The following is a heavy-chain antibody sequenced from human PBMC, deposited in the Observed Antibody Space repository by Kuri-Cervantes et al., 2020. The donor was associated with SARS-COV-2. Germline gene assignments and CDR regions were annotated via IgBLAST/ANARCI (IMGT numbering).Heavy chain of an antibody. D-gene: IGHD1-26*01. CDR2: INPNSGGT. J-gene: IGHJ3*02. V-gene: IGHV1-2*02. CDR1: GYTFTGYY. Sequence: ASVKVSCKASGYTFTGYYMHWVRPAPGQGLAWMGWINPNSGGTNYAQKFQGRVTMTRDTSISTAYMEMSRLRADDTAVYYCARQNPHIVGATEYNDAFHIWGQGTMVTVSS. CDR3: ARQNPHIVGATEYNDAFHI.